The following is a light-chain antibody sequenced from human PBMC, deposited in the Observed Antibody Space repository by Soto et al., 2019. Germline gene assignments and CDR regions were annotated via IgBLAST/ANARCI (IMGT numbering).Light chain of an antibody. J-gene: IGKJ1*01. CDR1: QNTRND. V-gene: IGKV1-39*01. CDR3: QQGFSRPRT. Sequence: DIQMPQSPSSLSASVGDRVTITCRARQNTRNDLNWSEQRPGKAPKLLMYPTSNLERGVPSRFSGSGSGTDFTLTINNLQPEDFGTYFCQQGFSRPRTFGLGTKVDIK. CDR2: PTS.